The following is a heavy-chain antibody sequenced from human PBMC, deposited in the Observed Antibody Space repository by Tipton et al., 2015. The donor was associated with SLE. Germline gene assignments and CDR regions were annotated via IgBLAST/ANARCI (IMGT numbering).Heavy chain of an antibody. CDR1: GGSVSSGSYY. D-gene: IGHD7-27*01. J-gene: IGHJ3*02. CDR3: ARDLSGEAAFDI. V-gene: IGHV4-61*01. CDR2: IYYSGST. Sequence: GLVKPSETLSLTCTVSGGSVSSGSYYWSWIRQPPGKGLEWIGYIYYSGSTNYNPSLKSRVTISVDTSKNQFSLKLSSVTAADTAVYYCARDLSGEAAFDIWGQGTMVTVSS.